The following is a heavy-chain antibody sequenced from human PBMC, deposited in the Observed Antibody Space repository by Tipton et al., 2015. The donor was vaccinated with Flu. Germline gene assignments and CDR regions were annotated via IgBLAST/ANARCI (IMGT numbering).Heavy chain of an antibody. Sequence: TLSLTCAVYGGSFSGYYWSWIRQPPGKGLEWIGEINHSGSTNYNPSLKSRVTISVDTSKNQFSLKLSSVTAADTAVYYCARGPVQIVVVPAAIHGWREGYMDVWGKGTTVTVSS. J-gene: IGHJ6*03. D-gene: IGHD2-2*02. CDR3: ARGPVQIVVVPAAIHGWREGYMDV. CDR1: GGSFSGYY. V-gene: IGHV4-34*01. CDR2: INHSGST.